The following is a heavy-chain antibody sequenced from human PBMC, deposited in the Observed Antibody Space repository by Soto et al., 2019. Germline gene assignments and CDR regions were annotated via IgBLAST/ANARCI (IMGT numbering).Heavy chain of an antibody. CDR1: GFTFSGSA. J-gene: IGHJ4*02. CDR3: TRRGSLCTSTSCFNY. D-gene: IGHD2-2*01. Sequence: GGSLRLSYAASGFTFSGSAMHWVRQASGKGLEWVGRIRSKANSYATAYAASVKGRFTISRDDSKNTAYLQMNSLKTEDTAVYYCTRRGSLCTSTSCFNYWGQGTLVTVSS. V-gene: IGHV3-73*01. CDR2: IRSKANSYAT.